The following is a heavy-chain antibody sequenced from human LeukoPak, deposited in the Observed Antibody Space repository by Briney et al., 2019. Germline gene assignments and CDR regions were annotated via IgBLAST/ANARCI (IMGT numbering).Heavy chain of an antibody. CDR3: AANGGPFGF. CDR2: INQHGTDK. Sequence: PGGSLRLSCAASGFTFSSYWMSWVRQAPGKGLEWVANINQHGTDKYYVDSVRGRFNISRDNARNSLYLQMNSLRAEDTAVYYCAANGGPFGFWGQGTLVTVSS. D-gene: IGHD4-23*01. V-gene: IGHV3-7*05. CDR1: GFTFSSYW. J-gene: IGHJ4*02.